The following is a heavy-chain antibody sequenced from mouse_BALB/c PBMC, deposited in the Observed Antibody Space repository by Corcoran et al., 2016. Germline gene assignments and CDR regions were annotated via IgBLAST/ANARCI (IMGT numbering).Heavy chain of an antibody. V-gene: IGHV9-3-1*01. Sequence: QIQLVQSGPELKKPGETVKISCKASGFTFTNYGMNWVKQGPGKGLKWMGCINTYTGEPTYADDFKGRFAFSLETSASTAYLQIDNLKNEDTATYFCAREHYAMDYWGQGTSVTVSA. J-gene: IGHJ4*01. CDR1: GFTFTNYG. CDR2: INTYTGEP. CDR3: AREHYAMDY.